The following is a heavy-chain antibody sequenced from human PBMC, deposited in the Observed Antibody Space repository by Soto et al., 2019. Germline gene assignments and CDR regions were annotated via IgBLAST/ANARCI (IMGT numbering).Heavy chain of an antibody. CDR1: GFTVSHNY. V-gene: IGHV3-53*01. J-gene: IGHJ6*02. CDR3: ARDTDYYGMDV. D-gene: IGHD4-17*01. Sequence: EVQLVESGGGLIQPGGSLRLSCAASGFTVSHNYMSWVRQAPGEGLEWVSVIYSASSTYYADSVKGRFTISRDNSKNTLYLQLNSLRADDTAVYYCARDTDYYGMDVWGQGTTVTVSS. CDR2: IYSASST.